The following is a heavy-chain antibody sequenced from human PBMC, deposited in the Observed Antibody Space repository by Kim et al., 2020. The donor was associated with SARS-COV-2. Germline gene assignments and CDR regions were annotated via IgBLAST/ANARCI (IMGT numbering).Heavy chain of an antibody. V-gene: IGHV4-34*04. Sequence: SETLSLTCAVYGGSFSGYYWSWFRQPPGRGPEWIGEINQSGSNNNNPSLKSRATISVDTSKNQFSLKLSSVTAADTAVYYCARGLEGSRITMVWGVIPSNWFDPWGQGTLVTLSS. J-gene: IGHJ5*02. CDR2: INQSGSN. D-gene: IGHD3-10*01. CDR1: GGSFSGYY. CDR3: ARGLEGSRITMVWGVIPSNWFDP.